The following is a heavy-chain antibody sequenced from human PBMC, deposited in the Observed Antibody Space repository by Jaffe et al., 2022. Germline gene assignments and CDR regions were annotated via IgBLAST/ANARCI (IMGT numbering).Heavy chain of an antibody. Sequence: EVQLVESGGGLVQPGRSLRLSCTASGFTFGDYAMSWVRQAPGKGLEWVGFIRSKAYGGTTEYAASVKGRFTISRDDSKSIAYLQMNSLKTEDTAVYYCTRDCSGYDFWSLGSDAFDIWGQGTMVTVSS. CDR2: IRSKAYGGTT. V-gene: IGHV3-49*04. J-gene: IGHJ3*02. CDR1: GFTFGDYA. CDR3: TRDCSGYDFWSLGSDAFDI. D-gene: IGHD5-12*01.